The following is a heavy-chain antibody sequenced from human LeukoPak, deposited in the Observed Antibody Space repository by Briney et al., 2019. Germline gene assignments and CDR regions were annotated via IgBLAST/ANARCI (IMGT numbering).Heavy chain of an antibody. CDR3: AKVAQYYYDSSGSYYFDY. D-gene: IGHD3-22*01. J-gene: IGHJ4*02. CDR2: ISGSGGST. CDR1: GFTFSSYA. V-gene: IGHV3-23*01. Sequence: GGSLRLSCAASGFTFSSYAMSWVRQAPGKGLEWVSAISGSGGSTYYADSVKGRFTISRDNSKNTLCLQMNSLRAEDTAVYYCAKVAQYYYDSSGSYYFDYWGQGTLVTVSS.